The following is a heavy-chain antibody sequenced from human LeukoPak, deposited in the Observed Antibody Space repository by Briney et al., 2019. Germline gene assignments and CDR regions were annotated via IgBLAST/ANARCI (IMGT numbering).Heavy chain of an antibody. CDR1: GSSIRTYY. D-gene: IGHD3-10*01. CDR2: MNPDGSVK. Sequence: ETLSPTCSVSGSSIRTYYWSWIRQSPGKGLEWVGDMNPDGSVKAYVDSVKGRFTMSRDNTENSLYLQMNSLRVDDTAIYYCARDPHHGALDYWGQGTLVTVSS. J-gene: IGHJ4*02. CDR3: ARDPHHGALDY. V-gene: IGHV3-7*01.